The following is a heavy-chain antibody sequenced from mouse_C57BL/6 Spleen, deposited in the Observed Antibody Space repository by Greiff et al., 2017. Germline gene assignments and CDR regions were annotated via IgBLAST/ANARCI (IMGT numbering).Heavy chain of an antibody. Sequence: EVMLVESGGGLVKPGGSLKLSCAASGFTFSSYTMSWVRQTPEKRLEWVATISGGGGNTYYPDSVKGRFTISRDNAKNTLYLQMSSLRSEDTAVYYCARQGPIYDGYYDYWGQGTTLTVSS. J-gene: IGHJ2*01. CDR3: ARQGPIYDGYYDY. D-gene: IGHD2-3*01. CDR1: GFTFSSYT. CDR2: ISGGGGNT. V-gene: IGHV5-9*01.